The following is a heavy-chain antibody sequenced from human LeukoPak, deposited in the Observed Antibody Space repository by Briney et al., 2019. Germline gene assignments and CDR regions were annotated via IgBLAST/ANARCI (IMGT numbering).Heavy chain of an antibody. D-gene: IGHD6-13*01. V-gene: IGHV3-7*03. J-gene: IGHJ5*02. CDR1: GLTFSNYW. Sequence: GGSLRLSCAASGLTFSNYWMTWVRQAPGKGLEWVADIKEDGSEKYYVDSVKGRFTISRDNAKNSLFLQMDSLRSEDTAVYYCARVKAAGILTPNNWLDPWGQGTLVTVSS. CDR3: ARVKAAGILTPNNWLDP. CDR2: IKEDGSEK.